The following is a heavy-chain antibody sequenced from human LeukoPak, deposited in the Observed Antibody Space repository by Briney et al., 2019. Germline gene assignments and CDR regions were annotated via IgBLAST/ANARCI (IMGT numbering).Heavy chain of an antibody. V-gene: IGHV4-4*02. CDR1: GDSINSLDL. CDR3: ARSPSSGYYRFNY. Sequence: SGTLSLTCTVSGDSINSLDLWSWVRQPPGKGLEWIGEMYLSGTTHSNPSVKSRVTISVDTSKNQFSLKLSSATAADTAVYYCARSPSSGYYRFNYWGQGTLVTVSS. D-gene: IGHD3-22*01. CDR2: MYLSGTT. J-gene: IGHJ4*02.